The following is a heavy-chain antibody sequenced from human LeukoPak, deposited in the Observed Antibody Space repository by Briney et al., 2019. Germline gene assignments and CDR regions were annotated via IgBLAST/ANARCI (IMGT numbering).Heavy chain of an antibody. Sequence: GGSLRLSCAASGFSFSYFWMSWVRQAPGKGLEWVANIKQDGSEKYYVDSVKGRFTISRDNAKKSLYLQMNSLRAEDTAVYYCARDAEVGTLFGVLSRYNWFDPSGQGALVTVSS. V-gene: IGHV3-7*01. CDR1: GFSFSYFW. CDR2: IKQDGSEK. J-gene: IGHJ5*02. CDR3: ARDAEVGTLFGVLSRYNWFDP. D-gene: IGHD3-3*01.